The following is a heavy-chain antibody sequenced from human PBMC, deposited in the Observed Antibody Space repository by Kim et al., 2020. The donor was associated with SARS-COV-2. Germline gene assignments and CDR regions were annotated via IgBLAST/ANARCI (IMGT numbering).Heavy chain of an antibody. D-gene: IGHD4-17*01. CDR2: IIPIFGTA. Sequence: SVKVSCKASGGTFSSYAISWVRQAPGQGLEWMGGIIPIFGTANYAQKFQGRVTITADESTSTAYMELSSLRSEDTAVYYCAREVRVGDYEEYYFDYWGQGTLVTVSS. CDR3: AREVRVGDYEEYYFDY. J-gene: IGHJ4*02. CDR1: GGTFSSYA. V-gene: IGHV1-69*13.